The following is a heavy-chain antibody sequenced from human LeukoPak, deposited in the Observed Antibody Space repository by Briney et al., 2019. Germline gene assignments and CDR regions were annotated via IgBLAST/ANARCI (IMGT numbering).Heavy chain of an antibody. Sequence: GASGKVSCKASGYTFTSYGISWVRQAPGQGLEWMGWISAYNGNTNYAQKLQGRVTMTTDTSTSTAYMELRSLRSDDTAVYYCATTDYGDYFSGLGYWGQGTLVTVSS. CDR1: GYTFTSYG. CDR3: ATTDYGDYFSGLGY. D-gene: IGHD4-17*01. J-gene: IGHJ4*02. V-gene: IGHV1-18*01. CDR2: ISAYNGNT.